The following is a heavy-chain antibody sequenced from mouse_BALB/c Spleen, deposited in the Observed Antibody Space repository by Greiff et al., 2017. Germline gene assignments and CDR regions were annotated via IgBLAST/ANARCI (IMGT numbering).Heavy chain of an antibody. CDR1: GFSLTSYG. CDR3: ARYYGSSIAWFAY. Sequence: QVQLQQSGPGLVAPSQSLSITCTVSGFSLTSYGVHWVRQPPGKGLEWLGVIWAGGSTNYNSALMSRLSISKDNSKSQVFLKMNSLQTDDTAMYYCARYYGSSIAWFAYWGQGTLVTVSA. D-gene: IGHD1-1*01. CDR2: IWAGGST. V-gene: IGHV2-9*02. J-gene: IGHJ3*01.